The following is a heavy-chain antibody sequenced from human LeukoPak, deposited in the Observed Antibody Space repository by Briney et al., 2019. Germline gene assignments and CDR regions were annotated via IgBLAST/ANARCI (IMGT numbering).Heavy chain of an antibody. Sequence: GGSLRLSCAASGFTFSSYAMHWVRQAPGKGLEWVAVISYDGSNKYYADSVKGRFTISRDNSKNTLYLQMNSLRAEDTAVYYCAKVVYDSSGDDYWGQGTLVTVSS. CDR3: AKVVYDSSGDDY. V-gene: IGHV3-30*04. CDR1: GFTFSSYA. D-gene: IGHD3-22*01. CDR2: ISYDGSNK. J-gene: IGHJ4*02.